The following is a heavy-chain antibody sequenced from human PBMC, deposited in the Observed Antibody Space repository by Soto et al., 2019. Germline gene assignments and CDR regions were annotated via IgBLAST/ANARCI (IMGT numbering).Heavy chain of an antibody. CDR3: ARVVHYYGSGSYYGPYFDY. CDR1: GFTFSDYY. V-gene: IGHV3-11*05. D-gene: IGHD3-10*01. Sequence: GGSLRLSCAASGFTFSDYYMSWIRQAPGKGLEWVSYISSSSSYTNYADSVKGQFTISRDNAKNSIYMKMNSLKAEETAVYYSARVVHYYGSGSYYGPYFDYWGQGT. CDR2: ISSSSSYT. J-gene: IGHJ4*02.